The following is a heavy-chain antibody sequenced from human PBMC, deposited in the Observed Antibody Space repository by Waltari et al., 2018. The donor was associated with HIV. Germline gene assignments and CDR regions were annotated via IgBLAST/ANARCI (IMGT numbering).Heavy chain of an antibody. Sequence: QLQLQESGPGLVQPSETVSLICTVSGGSISSNSYYWGWIRQPPGQGLEWIGSVYYSGSTYYNPSLKSRVTISVDTPKNHFSLKLTSMTATDSAVYYCARGYCSSRACYTGSWFDPWGQGTLVTVSS. CDR3: ARGYCSSRACYTGSWFDP. V-gene: IGHV4-39*02. CDR1: GGSISSNSYY. D-gene: IGHD2-8*01. CDR2: VYYSGST. J-gene: IGHJ5*02.